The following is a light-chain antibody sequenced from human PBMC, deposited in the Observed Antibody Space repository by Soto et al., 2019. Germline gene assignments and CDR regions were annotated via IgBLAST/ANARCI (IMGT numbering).Light chain of an antibody. J-gene: IGLJ1*01. CDR2: GVS. CDR3: SSYTGRSTYV. Sequence: QSALTQPASVSGSPGQSITISCTGTSSDVGGYNFVSWYQQHPGKAPKLMIYGVSNRASGFSDRFSASKSGNTASLTISSLQPGDEADYYCSSYTGRSTYVFGTGTKLTVL. V-gene: IGLV2-14*01. CDR1: SSDVGGYNF.